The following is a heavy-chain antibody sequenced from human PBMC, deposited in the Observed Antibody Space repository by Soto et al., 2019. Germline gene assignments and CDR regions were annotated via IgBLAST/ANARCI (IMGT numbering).Heavy chain of an antibody. Sequence: TSETLSLTCNVSGASVSNGYCSWIRQPPGKGLEWIGFMYFGGSFNYNPSLTSRATISVETSKNQFSMKLTSVTASDTAVYYCARSYYDSTGFAVDPWGQGTLVTVSS. D-gene: IGHD3-22*01. V-gene: IGHV4-59*02. CDR3: ARSYYDSTGFAVDP. CDR1: GASVSNGY. CDR2: MYFGGSF. J-gene: IGHJ5*02.